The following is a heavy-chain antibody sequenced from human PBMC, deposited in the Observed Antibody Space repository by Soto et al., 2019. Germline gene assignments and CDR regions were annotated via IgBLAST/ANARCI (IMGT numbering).Heavy chain of an antibody. D-gene: IGHD7-27*01. CDR2: IYKSATT. V-gene: IGHV4-30-4*01. Sequence: PSETLSLTCSVSGDSISNLDYFWAWIRQPPGQALEYIGYIYKSATTYDNPSFESRVAISVDTSKSQFSLNVTSVTAADTAGHFCARGRECLTGRCFPNWFDSWGQGALVTVSS. J-gene: IGHJ5*01. CDR1: GDSISNLDYF. CDR3: ARGRECLTGRCFPNWFDS.